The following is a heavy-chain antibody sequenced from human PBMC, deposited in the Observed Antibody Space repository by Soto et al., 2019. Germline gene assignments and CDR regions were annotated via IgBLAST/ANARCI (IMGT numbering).Heavy chain of an antibody. CDR1: GGTFNSFA. D-gene: IGHD4-17*01. V-gene: IGHV1-69*15. CDR2: IIPIFGTA. J-gene: IGHJ6*02. Sequence: QVQLVQSGAEVKKPGSSVKVSCKASGGTFNSFAISWVRQAPGQGLEWMGRIIPIFGTANYAQKFQGRVTITADESTSXAYMELSSLRSEDTAVYYCATRTVTTSFLYYGMDVWGQGTTVTVSS. CDR3: ATRTVTTSFLYYGMDV.